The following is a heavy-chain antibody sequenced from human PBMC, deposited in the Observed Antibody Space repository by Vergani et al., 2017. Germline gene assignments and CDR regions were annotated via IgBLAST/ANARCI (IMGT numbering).Heavy chain of an antibody. CDR2: IYYSGST. J-gene: IGHJ6*03. Sequence: QVQLQESGPGLVKPSETLSLTCTVSGGSISSYYWSWIRQPPGKGLEWIGYIYYSGSTNYNPSLKSRVTISVDTSKNQFSLKLSSVTAADTAVYYCSRETTAGGGYCSSTSCYGHYYYMDVWGKGTTVTVSS. CDR3: SRETTAGGGYCSSTSCYGHYYYMDV. CDR1: GGSISSYY. V-gene: IGHV4-59*01. D-gene: IGHD2-2*01.